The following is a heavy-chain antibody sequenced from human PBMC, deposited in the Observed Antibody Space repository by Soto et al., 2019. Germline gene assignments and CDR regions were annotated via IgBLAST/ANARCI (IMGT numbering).Heavy chain of an antibody. J-gene: IGHJ4*02. Sequence: ASVKVSCKACGYYFTSYGISWVRQAPGQGLEWMGWISAYNGNTNYAQKFQGRVTITTDTSTSTAYMELSSLRSEDTAVYYCARDWQQLVPWGQGTLVTVSS. CDR1: GYYFTSYG. CDR2: ISAYNGNT. D-gene: IGHD6-13*01. V-gene: IGHV1-18*01. CDR3: ARDWQQLVP.